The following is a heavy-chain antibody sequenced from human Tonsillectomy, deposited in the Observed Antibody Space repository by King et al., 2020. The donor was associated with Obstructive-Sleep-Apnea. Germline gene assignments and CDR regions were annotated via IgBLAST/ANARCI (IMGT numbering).Heavy chain of an antibody. J-gene: IGHJ6*02. V-gene: IGHV5-10-1*03. CDR2: IDPSDSYT. D-gene: IGHD3-3*01. CDR3: AGGRGYYYYGMDV. Sequence: VQLVESGAEVKKPGESLTISCKGSGYMFITYWISWVRPMPGKGLEWRGRIDPSDSYTYYSPSFQGHVTISVDKSSSTAYLQWSSLKASDTAMYYCAGGRGYYYYGMDVWGRGTTVTVSS. CDR1: GYMFITYW.